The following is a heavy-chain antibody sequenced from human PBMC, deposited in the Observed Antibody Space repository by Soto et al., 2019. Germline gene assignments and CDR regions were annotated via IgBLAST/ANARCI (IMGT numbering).Heavy chain of an antibody. J-gene: IGHJ4*02. CDR3: AKETAWRYGPRSGDS. V-gene: IGHV1-18*01. D-gene: IGHD5-18*01. CDR1: GYTFITFG. Sequence: QVQLVQSGAEVKKPGASVKVSCKASGYTFITFGISWVRQAPGQGLEWMGWINIYNGNTNYAQKFPDRVTMTTGTYQRTPSMERRSLRYDDRAMYYGAKETAWRYGPRSGDSCGQG. CDR2: INIYNGNT.